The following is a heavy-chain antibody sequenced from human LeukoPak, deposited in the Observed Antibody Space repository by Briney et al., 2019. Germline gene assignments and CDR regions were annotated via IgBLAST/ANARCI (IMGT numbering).Heavy chain of an antibody. CDR2: ISASGHYT. D-gene: IGHD3-16*01. CDR3: AKDGSWGDYYFYFYIDV. V-gene: IGHV3-23*01. J-gene: IGHJ6*03. Sequence: GGSLRLSCEASGFTFSNSAMSWVRQAPGKGLEWVSGISASGHYTYNADSAKGRFAISRDNSKNTLYLQMNSLRAEDTALYYCAKDGSWGDYYFYFYIDVWGKGTTVTVSS. CDR1: GFTFSNSA.